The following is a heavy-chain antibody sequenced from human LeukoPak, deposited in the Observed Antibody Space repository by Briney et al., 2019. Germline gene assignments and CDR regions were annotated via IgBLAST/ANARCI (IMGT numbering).Heavy chain of an antibody. D-gene: IGHD1-26*01. Sequence: PSQTLSLTCAISGDSVSSNSAAWNWIRQSPSRGLEWLGRTYYRSKWYNDYAVSVKSRITINPDTSKNQFSLQLNSVTPEDTAVYYCARGDTIVGAMGWYFDLWGRGTLVTVSS. CDR2: TYYRSKWYN. V-gene: IGHV6-1*01. CDR3: ARGDTIVGAMGWYFDL. CDR1: GDSVSSNSAA. J-gene: IGHJ2*01.